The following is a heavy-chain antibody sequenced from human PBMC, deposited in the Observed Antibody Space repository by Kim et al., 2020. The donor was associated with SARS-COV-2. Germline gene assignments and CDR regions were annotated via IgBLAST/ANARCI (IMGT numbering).Heavy chain of an antibody. J-gene: IGHJ3*02. Sequence: GGSLRLSCAASGFTFSSYAMHWVRQAPGKGLEWVAVISYDGSNKYYADSVKGRFTISRDNSKNTLYLQMNSLRAEDTAVYYCARGAPRLGYCSSTSCSSGAFDIWGQGTMVTVSS. CDR3: ARGAPRLGYCSSTSCSSGAFDI. D-gene: IGHD2-2*01. CDR1: GFTFSSYA. V-gene: IGHV3-30*04. CDR2: ISYDGSNK.